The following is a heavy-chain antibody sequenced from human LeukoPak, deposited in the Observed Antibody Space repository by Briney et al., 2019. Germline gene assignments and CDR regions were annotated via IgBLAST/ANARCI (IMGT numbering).Heavy chain of an antibody. CDR2: VFYSGNS. CDR3: ARHAYYYDRSGSYEAFDI. V-gene: IGHV4-39*01. CDR1: GDSHNSSTYY. Sequence: PSETLSLTCTVSGDSHNSSTYYWGWVRQHPGKGLEYIGSVFYSGNSCYNPTLKGRVTLSIDTSKNHFSLRLSSVTAADTAVYYCARHAYYYDRSGSYEAFDIWGQGTMVTVSS. J-gene: IGHJ3*02. D-gene: IGHD3-22*01.